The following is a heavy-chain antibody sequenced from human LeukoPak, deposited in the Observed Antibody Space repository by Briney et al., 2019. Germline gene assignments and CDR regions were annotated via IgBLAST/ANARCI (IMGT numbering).Heavy chain of an antibody. CDR3: ARVGRSRGSLPNSYYYMDV. J-gene: IGHJ6*03. D-gene: IGHD2-15*01. CDR1: RDTFDSYS. CDR2: TIPMSGSA. V-gene: IGHV1-69*05. Sequence: ASVKVSCKASRDTFDSYSISWLRQAPGQGLEWMGGTIPMSGSANYAQKFQGRVTITTDQTTTTAYMELSSLSSEDTAVYYCARVGRSRGSLPNSYYYMDVWGKGTTVTVSS.